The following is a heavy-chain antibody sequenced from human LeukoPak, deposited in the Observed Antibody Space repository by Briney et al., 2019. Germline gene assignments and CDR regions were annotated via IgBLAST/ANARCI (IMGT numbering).Heavy chain of an antibody. V-gene: IGHV3-49*03. CDR2: IRSKAYGGTP. CDR1: GFTFGDYA. J-gene: IGHJ4*02. D-gene: IGHD6-19*01. Sequence: GGSLRLPCTASGFTFGDYAMNWFRLAPGKGLEWVGFIRSKAYGGTPEYAASVKGRFTISRDDSKNIAYLQMNSLKTEDTAVYYCTRTRGSGWYVDYWGQGTLVTVSS. CDR3: TRTRGSGWYVDY.